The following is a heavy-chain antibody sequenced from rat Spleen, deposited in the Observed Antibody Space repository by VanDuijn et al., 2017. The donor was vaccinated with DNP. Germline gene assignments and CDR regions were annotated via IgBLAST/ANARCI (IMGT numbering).Heavy chain of an antibody. V-gene: IGHV4-2*01. CDR2: IKKDSSTI. D-gene: IGHD4-3*01. CDR1: GFNFNDYW. CDR3: VREQLGVRD. J-gene: IGHJ2*01. Sequence: EVKLVESGGGLVQPGRSLKLSCAASGFNFNDYWMGWVRQAPGKGLEWIGQIKKDSSTINYTPSLKDKLTISRDNAQNTLYLQMTKLGPEDTAIYYCVREQLGVRDWGQGVMVTVSS.